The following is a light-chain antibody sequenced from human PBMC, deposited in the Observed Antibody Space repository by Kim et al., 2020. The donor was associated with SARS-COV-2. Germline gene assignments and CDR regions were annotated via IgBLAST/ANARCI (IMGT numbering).Light chain of an antibody. CDR2: GAS. CDR1: QSVSSSY. V-gene: IGKV3-20*01. CDR3: QQYGSSPPWT. Sequence: LRERVPLSCRARQSVSSSYLAWYQQKPRQAPRLIIYGASSRATVIPDRFSGSGSGTDFTLTISRLEPEDFAVYYCQQYGSSPPWTFGQGTKVDIK. J-gene: IGKJ1*01.